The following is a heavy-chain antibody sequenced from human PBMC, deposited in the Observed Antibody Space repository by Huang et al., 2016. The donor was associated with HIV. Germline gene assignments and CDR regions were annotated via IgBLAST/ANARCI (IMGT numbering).Heavy chain of an antibody. J-gene: IGHJ6*03. CDR3: ARSQSGAATAMGSDYYYYNYMDV. D-gene: IGHD5-18*01. CDR2: VIPVCGTK. CDR1: GGTFNSYA. V-gene: IGHV1-69*13. Sequence: QVQLVQSGAEVKKPGSSVKVSCKASGGTFNSYAINWVRQAPGEGLEWMGGVIPVCGTKKSAQKFQGRVTITADESTGTAYMELSSLRSNDTAVYYCARSQSGAATAMGSDYYYYNYMDVWGKGTTVTVSS.